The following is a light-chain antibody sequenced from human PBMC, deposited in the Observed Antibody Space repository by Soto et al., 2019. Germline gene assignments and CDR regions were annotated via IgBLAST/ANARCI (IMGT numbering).Light chain of an antibody. V-gene: IGKV3-11*01. CDR3: HKRQSWPRT. J-gene: IGKJ1*01. Sequence: VLTQSPATLSSFPGDSVTLSCRASQYINTRLAWYQHRTGQAPRILIYQNSIRAAGIPDRLSASGTGTDLNLTISEVQPEDFAVYYCHKRQSWPRTCGQGTKVDIK. CDR1: QYINTR. CDR2: QNS.